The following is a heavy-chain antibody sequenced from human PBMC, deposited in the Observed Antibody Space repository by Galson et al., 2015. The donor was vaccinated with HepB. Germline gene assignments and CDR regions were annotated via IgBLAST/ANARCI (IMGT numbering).Heavy chain of an antibody. CDR2: INYSGST. Sequence: TLSLTCAVSGDSISSGGFYWSWIRQHPGKGLEWIGYINYSGSTYYNPSLKSRVTISLHTSENQFSLKLSSVTAADTAVYYCARAVGTYSDGFHIWGQGTMVTVSS. D-gene: IGHD1-26*01. J-gene: IGHJ3*02. V-gene: IGHV4-31*11. CDR1: GDSISSGGFY. CDR3: ARAVGTYSDGFHI.